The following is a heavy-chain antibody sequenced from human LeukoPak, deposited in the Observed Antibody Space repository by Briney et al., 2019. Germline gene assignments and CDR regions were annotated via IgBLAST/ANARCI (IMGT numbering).Heavy chain of an antibody. CDR3: ATGPGVLITRYLDY. CDR2: FDPEDGET. J-gene: IGHJ4*02. V-gene: IGHV1-24*01. CDR1: GYTLTELS. D-gene: IGHD3-10*01. Sequence: GASVKVSCKVSGYTLTELSMHWVRQAPGKGLEWMGGFDPEDGETIYAQKFQGRVTMTEDTSTDTAYMELSSLRSEDTAMYYCATGPGVLITRYLDYWGQGTLVTVSS.